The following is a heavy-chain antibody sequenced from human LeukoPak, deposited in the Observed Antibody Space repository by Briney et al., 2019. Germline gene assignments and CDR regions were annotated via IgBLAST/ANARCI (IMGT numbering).Heavy chain of an antibody. CDR2: LSYNSDTI. CDR1: GFTFDDYA. D-gene: IGHD2-21*02. Sequence: GRSLRLSCAASGFTFDDYAMHWVRQAPGKGLEWVSGLSYNSDTIAYADSVKGRLTISRDNAKNSLYLQMNSLRAQDTALYYCAKDYCGGVCYSGWYFDLWGRGTLFTVSS. V-gene: IGHV3-9*01. CDR3: AKDYCGGVCYSGWYFDL. J-gene: IGHJ2*01.